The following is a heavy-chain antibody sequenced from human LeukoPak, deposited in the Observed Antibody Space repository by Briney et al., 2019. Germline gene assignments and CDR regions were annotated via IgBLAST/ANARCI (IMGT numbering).Heavy chain of an antibody. D-gene: IGHD3-22*01. J-gene: IGHJ4*02. Sequence: PSETLSLTCTVSGDSISSYYWSWLRQPPGKGLEWIGYIHFSGTTNYNPSLKSRVSISVDTSNNQFSLKLRSVTAADTAVYYCARGGLDSSIYYNYFDSWGQGTLVTVSS. CDR2: IHFSGTT. CDR3: ARGGLDSSIYYNYFDS. CDR1: GDSISSYY. V-gene: IGHV4-59*01.